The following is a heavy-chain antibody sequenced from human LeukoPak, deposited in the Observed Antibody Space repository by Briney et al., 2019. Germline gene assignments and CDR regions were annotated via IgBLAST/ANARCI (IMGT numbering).Heavy chain of an antibody. CDR2: INPNDGDT. J-gene: IGHJ4*02. Sequence: ASVKVSCKASGYTFTQYYMHWVRQAPGHGFEGMGWINPNDGDTNYAQKLQGRVTMTRDTSISTAHMEVSRLRSYDTAVYYCARANFLYCSSSTCLFDYWGQGTLVTVSS. CDR3: ARANFLYCSSSTCLFDY. CDR1: GYTFTQYY. V-gene: IGHV1-2*02. D-gene: IGHD2-2*01.